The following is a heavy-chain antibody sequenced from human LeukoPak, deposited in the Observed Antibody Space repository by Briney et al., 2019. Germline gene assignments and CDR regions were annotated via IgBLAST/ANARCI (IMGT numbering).Heavy chain of an antibody. D-gene: IGHD6-6*01. CDR1: GYSISSGYY. CDR3: ASTNHYSSSSRFDY. V-gene: IGHV4-38-2*01. CDR2: IYHSGST. Sequence: PSETLSLTCAVSGYSISSGYYWGWIRQPPGKGLEWIGSIYHSGSTYYNPSLKSRVTISVDTSKNQFSLKLSSVTAADTAVYYCASTNHYSSSSRFDYSSQGTLVTVSS. J-gene: IGHJ4*02.